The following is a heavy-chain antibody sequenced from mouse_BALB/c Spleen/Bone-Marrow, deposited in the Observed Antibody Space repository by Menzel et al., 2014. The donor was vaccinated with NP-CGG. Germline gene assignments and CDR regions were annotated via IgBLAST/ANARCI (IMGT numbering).Heavy chain of an antibody. J-gene: IGHJ4*01. CDR1: GYAFSSSW. CDR3: ARPLNWDPYAMDY. V-gene: IGHV1-82*01. D-gene: IGHD4-1*02. CDR2: IYPGDGDT. Sequence: VQRVESGPELVKPGASVKISCKASGYAFSSSWMNWVKQRPGQGLEWIGRIYPGDGDTKYNGKFKGKATLTADKSSSTAYMQLSSLTSVDSAVYFCARPLNWDPYAMDYWGQGTSVTVSS.